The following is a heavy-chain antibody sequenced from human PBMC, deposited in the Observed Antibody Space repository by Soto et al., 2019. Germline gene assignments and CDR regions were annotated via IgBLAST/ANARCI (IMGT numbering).Heavy chain of an antibody. D-gene: IGHD3-3*01. Sequence: GGSLRLSCAASGFTFSNYAMSWVRQAPGKGLEWVSTISGGGDATYYADSVKGRFTISRDNSKSTLYLRMNSLRADDSALYYCAKDPSPYDFWSGYFTLWGQGTLVTVSS. CDR2: ISGGGDAT. J-gene: IGHJ4*02. CDR1: GFTFSNYA. CDR3: AKDPSPYDFWSGYFTL. V-gene: IGHV3-23*01.